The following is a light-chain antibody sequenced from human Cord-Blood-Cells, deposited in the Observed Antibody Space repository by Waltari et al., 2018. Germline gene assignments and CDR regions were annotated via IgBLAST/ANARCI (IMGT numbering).Light chain of an antibody. CDR1: SSDVGGYNY. V-gene: IGLV2-14*03. CDR2: DVS. CDR3: SSYTSSSTWV. J-gene: IGLJ3*02. Sequence: QSALTQPASVSGSPGQSITTSCTGTSSDVGGYNYVSWYQQHPGKAPKLMIYDVSNRPSGVSNRCSGSKSGNTASLTISGLQAEDEADYYCSSYTSSSTWVFGGGTKLTVL.